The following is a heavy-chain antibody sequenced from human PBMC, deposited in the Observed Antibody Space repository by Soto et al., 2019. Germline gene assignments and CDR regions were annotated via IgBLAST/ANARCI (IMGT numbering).Heavy chain of an antibody. CDR3: ARGVVVPAATGKSWFDP. CDR2: ISTYNGNT. CDR1: GYTFTSKG. D-gene: IGHD2-2*01. V-gene: IGHV1-18*01. J-gene: IGHJ5*02. Sequence: QVQLVQSGAEVEEPGASVKVSCKASGYTFTSKGITWVRQAPGQGLEWMGWISTYNGNTNYAQKLQGRVIMTTDTSTNTVYMELRSLISDDTAVYYCARGVVVPAATGKSWFDPWGQGTLVTVFS.